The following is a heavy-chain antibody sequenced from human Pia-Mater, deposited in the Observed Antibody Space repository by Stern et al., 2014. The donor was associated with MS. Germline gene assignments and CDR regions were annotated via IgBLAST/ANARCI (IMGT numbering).Heavy chain of an antibody. CDR1: GFTFDDYT. CDR2: ISWDGGST. V-gene: IGHV3-43*01. Sequence: EVQLVESGGVVVKPGGSLRLSCAASGFTFDDYTMHWVRQAPGKGLERVSLISWDGGSTYYADSVKGRFTISRDNSKNSLYLQMNSLRTEDTALYYCAKPITMIVVAESSYFDYWGQGTLVTVSS. D-gene: IGHD3-22*01. CDR3: AKPITMIVVAESSYFDY. J-gene: IGHJ4*02.